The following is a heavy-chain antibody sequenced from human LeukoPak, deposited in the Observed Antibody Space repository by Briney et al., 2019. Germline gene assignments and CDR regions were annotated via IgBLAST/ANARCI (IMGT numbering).Heavy chain of an antibody. CDR2: IYSSGRT. D-gene: IGHD5-18*01. CDR3: ARDYSYPDY. CDR1: GASISAYH. Sequence: SETLSLTCSVSGASISAYHWSWIRQPAGKGLEWIGRIYSSGRTNYIPSLKSRLTMSVDTSKNQFSLKLNSVTAADTAVYYCARDYSYPDYWGQGTLVTVSS. J-gene: IGHJ4*02. V-gene: IGHV4-4*07.